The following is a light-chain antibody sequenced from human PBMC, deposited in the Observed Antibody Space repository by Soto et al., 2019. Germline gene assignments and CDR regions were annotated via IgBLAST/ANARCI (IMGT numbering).Light chain of an antibody. CDR2: GAS. CDR3: QHSSNTPPA. Sequence: DIQMTHPQSSLSASVGDRVTITCRASQTINTYLNWYQQKPGKAPKLLIYGASSLHSGVPSRFSGSGSGTEFTLTISSLRPEYFATYFCQHSSNTPPAFGQGTKVDSK. CDR1: QTINTY. J-gene: IGKJ1*01. V-gene: IGKV1-39*01.